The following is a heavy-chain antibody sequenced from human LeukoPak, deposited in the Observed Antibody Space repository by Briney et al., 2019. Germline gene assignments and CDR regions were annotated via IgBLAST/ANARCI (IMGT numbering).Heavy chain of an antibody. V-gene: IGHV3-74*01. CDR2: IKSDGSST. CDR3: ARSDWFDP. J-gene: IGHJ5*02. Sequence: PGGSLRLSCAASGITFSSYWMHWVRQAPGKGLVWVSRIKSDGSSTYYADSVKGRFTISRDNAKNTLYLQMNSLRAEDTAVYYCARSDWFDPWGQGTLVTVSS. CDR1: GITFSSYW.